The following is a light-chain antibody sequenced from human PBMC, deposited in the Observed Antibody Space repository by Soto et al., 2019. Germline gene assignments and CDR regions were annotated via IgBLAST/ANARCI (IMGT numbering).Light chain of an antibody. CDR3: QQTVTTPRT. J-gene: IGKJ2*01. CDR2: AAS. CDR1: QSISSY. V-gene: IGKV1-39*01. Sequence: DIQMTQSPSSLSASVGDRVTITCRATQSISSYFNWYQQQPGEAPKLLIYAASILQSGVPSRFSGSGSGTDFTLTISSLQPGAFATYFCQQTVTTPRTFGQGTELEIK.